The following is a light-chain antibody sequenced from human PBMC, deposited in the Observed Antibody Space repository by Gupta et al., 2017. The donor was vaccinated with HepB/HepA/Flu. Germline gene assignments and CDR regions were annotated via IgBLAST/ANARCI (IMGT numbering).Light chain of an antibody. CDR1: QSISRY. Sequence: IRVTQSPSSLSASVGDSVTITCRASQSISRYLNWYQQRPGKVPKLLIHGASSLQSGVPSRFSGRGSGIDFTLTISSLQPEDFVTYYCQQGYSVPLSFGPGIKVDIK. J-gene: IGKJ3*01. CDR2: GAS. V-gene: IGKV1-39*01. CDR3: QQGYSVPLS.